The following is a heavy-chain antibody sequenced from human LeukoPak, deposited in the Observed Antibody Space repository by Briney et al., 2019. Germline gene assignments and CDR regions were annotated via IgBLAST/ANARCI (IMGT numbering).Heavy chain of an antibody. Sequence: GESRRLSCAASGFTLSSYWMSWVRQAPGNWLEWVANIKQDGNEKYYVNSVKGRFTISRDNAKNSLYLQMNSLRAEDTAVYYCARDDCSSISCYHNWFDPWGQGTLVTVSS. D-gene: IGHD2-2*01. V-gene: IGHV3-7*01. CDR1: GFTLSSYW. J-gene: IGHJ5*02. CDR2: IKQDGNEK. CDR3: ARDDCSSISCYHNWFDP.